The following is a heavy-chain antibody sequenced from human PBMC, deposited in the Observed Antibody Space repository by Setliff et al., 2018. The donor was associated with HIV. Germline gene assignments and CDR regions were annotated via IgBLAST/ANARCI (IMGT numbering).Heavy chain of an antibody. J-gene: IGHJ6*03. CDR3: VRGYCSSTTCYEDYYYMDV. V-gene: IGHV4-59*01. CDR2: IFFTGNT. Sequence: PSETLSLTCTVSGGSISGYYWSWIRQPPGKGLEYIGSIFFTGNTIYNPSLKARVTISVDMSKNQVFLRLSSVTAADTAVYYCVRGYCSSTTCYEDYYYMDVWGKGSTVTVSS. D-gene: IGHD2-2*01. CDR1: GGSISGYY.